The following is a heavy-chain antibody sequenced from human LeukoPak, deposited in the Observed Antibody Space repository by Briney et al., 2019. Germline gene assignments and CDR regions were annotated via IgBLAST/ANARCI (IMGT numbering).Heavy chain of an antibody. J-gene: IGHJ4*02. D-gene: IGHD3-22*01. CDR1: GGSISSGDYY. CDR2: IYYSGST. CDR3: ASYSYDSSGIFDY. Sequence: SSETLSLTCTVSGGSISSGDYYWSWIRRPPGKGLEWIGYIYYSGSTYYNPSLKSRVTISVDTSKDQFSLKLSSVTAADTAVYYCASYSYDSSGIFDYWGQGTLVTVSS. V-gene: IGHV4-30-4*01.